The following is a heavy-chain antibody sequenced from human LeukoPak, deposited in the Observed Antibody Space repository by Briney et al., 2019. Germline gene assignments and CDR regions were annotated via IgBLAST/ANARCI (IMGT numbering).Heavy chain of an antibody. CDR3: ASIVGATTGLDY. D-gene: IGHD1-26*01. V-gene: IGHV3-74*01. CDR2: INCDGSST. Sequence: GSLRLSCAASGFTFSSYWMHWVRQAPGKGLVWVSRINCDGSSTSYADSVKGRFTISRDNAKNTLYLQMNSLRAEDTAVYYCASIVGATTGLDYWGQGTLVTVSS. CDR1: GFTFSSYW. J-gene: IGHJ4*02.